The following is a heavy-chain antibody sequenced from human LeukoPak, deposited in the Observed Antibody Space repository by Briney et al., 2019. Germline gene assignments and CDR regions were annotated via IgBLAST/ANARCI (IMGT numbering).Heavy chain of an antibody. J-gene: IGHJ4*02. V-gene: IGHV1-46*03. CDR1: GYTFTSYY. CDR3: ARDHNIVVVPAANYFDY. D-gene: IGHD2-2*01. Sequence: ASVKVSCKAPGYTFTSYYMHWVRQAPGQRLEWMGIINPSGGSTSYAQKFQGRVTMTRDTSTSTVYMELSSLRSEDTAVYYCARDHNIVVVPAANYFDYWGQGTLVTVSS. CDR2: INPSGGST.